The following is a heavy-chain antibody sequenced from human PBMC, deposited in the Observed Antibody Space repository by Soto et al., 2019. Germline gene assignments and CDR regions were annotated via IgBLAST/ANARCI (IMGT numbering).Heavy chain of an antibody. CDR1: GFTFSSYD. J-gene: IGHJ6*02. CDR2: IGTAGDT. Sequence: XGSLRLSCAASGFTFSSYDMHWVRQATGKGLEWVSAIGTAGDTYYPGSVKGRFTISRENAKNSLYLQMNSLRAGDTAVYYCARGIGYCSSTSCYYYYGMDVWGQGTTVTVSS. V-gene: IGHV3-13*01. CDR3: ARGIGYCSSTSCYYYYGMDV. D-gene: IGHD2-2*01.